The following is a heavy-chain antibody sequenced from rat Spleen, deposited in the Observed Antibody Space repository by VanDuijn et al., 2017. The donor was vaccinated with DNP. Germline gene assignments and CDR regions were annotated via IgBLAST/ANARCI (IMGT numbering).Heavy chain of an antibody. CDR2: ISSGGGT. V-gene: IGHV2-1*01. CDR3: SRGGGAMDA. J-gene: IGHJ4*01. Sequence: QVQLKESGPGLVQPSQTLSLTCTVSGFSLTSNSVHWVRQPPGKGLEWIAVISSGGGTYHNPALKSRLSVSRDTSKSQVFLKMNSLQTEDTAVYFCSRGGGAMDAWGQGASVTVSS. CDR1: GFSLTSNS. D-gene: IGHD1-11*01.